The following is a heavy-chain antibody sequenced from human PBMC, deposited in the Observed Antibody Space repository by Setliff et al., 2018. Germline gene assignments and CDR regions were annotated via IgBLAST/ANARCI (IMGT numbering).Heavy chain of an antibody. CDR1: GFTFSNAW. D-gene: IGHD6-13*01. Sequence: PGGSLRLSCAASGFTFSNAWMSWVRQAPGKGRAWVGRIKSRTEGGTTDYAAPVKGRFTISRDDPGNTLYLQMSSLKTEDTAVYYCYTWLLYSSSWSRDHWGQGTLVTVSS. CDR2: IKSRTEGGTT. J-gene: IGHJ4*02. CDR3: YTWLLYSSSWSRDH. V-gene: IGHV3-15*01.